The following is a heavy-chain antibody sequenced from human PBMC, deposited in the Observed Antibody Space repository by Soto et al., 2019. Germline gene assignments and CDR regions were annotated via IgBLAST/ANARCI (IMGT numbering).Heavy chain of an antibody. CDR3: ARGRVQAMVKSYSSGTAV. D-gene: IGHD5-18*01. Sequence: ESLKISLQCAGEGFIGYGIGWMRQVSGKGLECMGIIYPRDSDTRYRPSIQGQVTISADKSISTAYLQWRSLKASDTAMYYCARGRVQAMVKSYSSGTAVWAQGTTVPVSS. CDR2: IYPRDSDT. V-gene: IGHV5-51*01. J-gene: IGHJ6*02. CDR1: GEGFIGYG.